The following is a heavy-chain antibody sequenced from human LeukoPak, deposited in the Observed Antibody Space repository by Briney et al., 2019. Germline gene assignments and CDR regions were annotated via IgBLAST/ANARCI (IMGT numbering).Heavy chain of an antibody. CDR2: IVLGSGNT. D-gene: IGHD5-24*01. CDR3: AADNQQITV. CDR1: GFQLSNSA. V-gene: IGHV1-58*02. J-gene: IGHJ4*02. Sequence: ASVKVSCKTSGFQLSNSAMQWVRQARGQRLEWIGWIVLGSGNTNYAQKFQERVTITRDMSTSTAYMELRSLRSEDTAVYYCAADNQQITVWGQGTLVTVSS.